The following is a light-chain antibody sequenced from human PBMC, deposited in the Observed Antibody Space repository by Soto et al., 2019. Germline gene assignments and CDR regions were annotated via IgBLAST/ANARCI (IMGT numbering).Light chain of an antibody. CDR2: DVY. Sequence: QSVLTQPASVSGSPGQSITISCTGTSSDVGGYDSVSWYQQHPGKAPKLMIYDVYTRPSGVSNRFSGSKSGNTASLLISGLQAEDEADYYCSSYTSTNTLVFGGGTQLTVL. V-gene: IGLV2-14*01. J-gene: IGLJ2*01. CDR3: SSYTSTNTLV. CDR1: SSDVGGYDS.